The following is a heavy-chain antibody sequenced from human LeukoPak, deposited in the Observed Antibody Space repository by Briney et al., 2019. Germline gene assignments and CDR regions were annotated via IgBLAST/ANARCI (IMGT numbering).Heavy chain of an antibody. V-gene: IGHV3-7*03. J-gene: IGHJ5*01. D-gene: IGHD3-10*01. Sequence: GGSLRFSCTGSGFAFSNYWMGWVRQAPGKGLEWVANIKYDGSEKYYVDSVKGRLTISRDNAKNSLYLQMNSLRAEDTAVYYCAREPVRKRWFDSWGQGTLVTVSS. CDR1: GFAFSNYW. CDR3: AREPVRKRWFDS. CDR2: IKYDGSEK.